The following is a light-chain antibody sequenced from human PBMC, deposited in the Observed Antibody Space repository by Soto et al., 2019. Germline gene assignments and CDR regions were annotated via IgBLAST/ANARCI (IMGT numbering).Light chain of an antibody. CDR1: SSDIGAYNF. CDR2: DVN. J-gene: IGLJ2*01. Sequence: QSALTQPASVSGSPGKSITISCTGTSSDIGAYNFVSWYQQHPGKAPKLMLYDVNIRPSGVSNRFSGSKSGNTASLTSSGLQAEDEADYYCTSLTTSTTMIFGGGTKLTVL. CDR3: TSLTTSTTMI. V-gene: IGLV2-14*03.